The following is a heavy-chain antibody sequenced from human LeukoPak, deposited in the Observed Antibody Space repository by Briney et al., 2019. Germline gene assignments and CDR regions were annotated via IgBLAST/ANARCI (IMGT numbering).Heavy chain of an antibody. V-gene: IGHV3-73*01. CDR2: IRSKANSYAT. CDR1: GFTFSGSA. CDR3: TRLFPYSGRTTD. Sequence: GGSLRLSCAASGFTFSGSAMHWVRQASGKGLELVGRIRSKANSYATAYAASVKGRFTISRDDSKNTAYLQMNSLKTEDTAVYYCTRLFPYSGRTTDWGQGTLVTVSS. D-gene: IGHD1-26*01. J-gene: IGHJ4*02.